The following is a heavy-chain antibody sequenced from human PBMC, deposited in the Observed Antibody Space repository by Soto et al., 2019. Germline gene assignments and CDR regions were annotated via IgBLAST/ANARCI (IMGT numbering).Heavy chain of an antibody. J-gene: IGHJ4*02. V-gene: IGHV4-30-4*01. CDR2: IYYSGST. Sequence: LSLTCTVSGGSISSGDYYWSWIRQPPGKGLEWIGYIYYSGSTYYNPSLKSRVTISVDTSKNQFSLKLSSVTAADTAVYYCARGGMWYPYYFDYWGQGTLVTVSS. CDR1: GGSISSGDYY. D-gene: IGHD2-15*01. CDR3: ARGGMWYPYYFDY.